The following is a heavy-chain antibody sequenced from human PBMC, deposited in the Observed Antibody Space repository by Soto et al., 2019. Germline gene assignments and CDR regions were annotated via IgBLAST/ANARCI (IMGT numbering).Heavy chain of an antibody. CDR2: ISAYNGNT. CDR1: GYTFTSYG. Sequence: QVQLVQSGAEVKKPGASVTVYCKASGYTFTSYGISWVRPAPGQGLEWMGWISAYNGNTKYAQKLQGRVTMTTAPSPSTAYMELRSLRSDDTAVYYCARDSPPVDYWGQGTLVTVSS. J-gene: IGHJ4*02. V-gene: IGHV1-18*01. CDR3: ARDSPPVDY.